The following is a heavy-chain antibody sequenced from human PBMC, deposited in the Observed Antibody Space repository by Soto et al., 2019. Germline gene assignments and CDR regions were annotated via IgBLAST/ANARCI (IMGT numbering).Heavy chain of an antibody. J-gene: IGHJ5*02. CDR1: GYAFTGYY. CDR2: ITPTSRGS. CDR3: TRGKTYYYGSRSYYSTSGYWFDP. D-gene: IGHD3-10*01. V-gene: IGHV1-2*04. Sequence: GSVKVSCKASGYAFTGYYMHWGRQAPGQGVEWMGGITPTSRGSNYAQKFQGWLTTTRDTSISTDYMELSRMRSDDTAVYYCTRGKTYYYGSRSYYSTSGYWFDPWGPGTPATVSS.